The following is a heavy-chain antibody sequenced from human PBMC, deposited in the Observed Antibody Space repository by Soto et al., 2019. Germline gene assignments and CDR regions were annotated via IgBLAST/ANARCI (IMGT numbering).Heavy chain of an antibody. CDR1: GFSLSTSGVG. CDR2: IFWNDDK. CDR3: AHSKYCSSTSCYLPWFDP. V-gene: IGHV2-5*01. Sequence: SGPALVNPTRPLTLTCTFSGFSLSTSGVGVGWIRQPPGKALEWLALIFWNDDKRYRPSLKRRLTITKDTSKNQVVLTMTNMDPVDTATYYCAHSKYCSSTSCYLPWFDPWGQGTRVTAPQ. J-gene: IGHJ5*02. D-gene: IGHD2-2*01.